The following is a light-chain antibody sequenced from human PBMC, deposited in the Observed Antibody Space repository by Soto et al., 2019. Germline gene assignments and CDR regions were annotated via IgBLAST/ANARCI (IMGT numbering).Light chain of an antibody. CDR2: EVT. CDR3: SSYAGSNNVI. Sequence: QSALTQPPSASGSPGQSVAISCTGTSCDVGGNNYVSWYQQHPGKAPKLMVYEVTKRPSGVPDRFSGSKSGNTASLTVSGLQAEDEADYYCSSYAGSNNVIFGGGTKLTVL. CDR1: SCDVGGNNY. J-gene: IGLJ2*01. V-gene: IGLV2-8*01.